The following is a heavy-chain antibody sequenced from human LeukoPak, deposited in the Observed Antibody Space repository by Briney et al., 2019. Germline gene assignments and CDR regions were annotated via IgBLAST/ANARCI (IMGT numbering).Heavy chain of an antibody. J-gene: IGHJ4*02. V-gene: IGHV4-34*01. Sequence: KPSETLSLTCAVYGGSFSGYYWSWIRQPPVKALEWIGEINHSGSTNYNPSLKSRVTISVDTSKNQFSLKLSSVTAADTAVYYCATQGVSYCGGDCYSDYWGQGTLVTVSS. CDR2: INHSGST. CDR1: GGSFSGYY. D-gene: IGHD2-21*02. CDR3: ATQGVSYCGGDCYSDY.